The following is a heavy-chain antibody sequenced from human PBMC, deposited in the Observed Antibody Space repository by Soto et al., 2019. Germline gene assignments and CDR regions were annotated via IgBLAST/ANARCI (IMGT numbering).Heavy chain of an antibody. D-gene: IGHD3-10*01. Sequence: GASVKVSCKAPGGTFSSYAISWVRQAPGQGLEWMGGIIPIFGTANYAQKFQGRVTITADESTNTAYMELSSLRSEDTAVYYCARRRMVRGVITTSPGYYYGMDVWGQGTTVTVSS. V-gene: IGHV1-69*13. CDR1: GGTFSSYA. J-gene: IGHJ6*02. CDR3: ARRRMVRGVITTSPGYYYGMDV. CDR2: IIPIFGTA.